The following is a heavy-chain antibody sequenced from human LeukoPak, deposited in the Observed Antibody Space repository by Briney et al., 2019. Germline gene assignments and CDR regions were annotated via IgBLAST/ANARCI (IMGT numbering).Heavy chain of an antibody. Sequence: PGGSLSLSCAASGFTFSSYAMSWIRQAPGKGLELVSAISGSGGSTYYADSVKGRFTISRDNSKNTLYLQMNSLRAEDTAVYYCAKGRPNMITFGGVIVKVYYWGQGTLVTVSS. V-gene: IGHV3-23*01. CDR1: GFTFSSYA. J-gene: IGHJ4*02. CDR2: ISGSGGST. CDR3: AKGRPNMITFGGVIVKVYY. D-gene: IGHD3-16*02.